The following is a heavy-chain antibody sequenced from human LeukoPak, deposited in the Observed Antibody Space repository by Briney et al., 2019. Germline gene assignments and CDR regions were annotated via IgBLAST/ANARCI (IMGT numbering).Heavy chain of an antibody. CDR1: GGSISTYS. CDR2: IYYSGNT. CDR3: AREMTSGSYHIFDY. V-gene: IGHV4-59*01. J-gene: IGHJ4*02. D-gene: IGHD1-26*01. Sequence: SETLSLTCTVPGGSISTYSWNWIRQPPGKGLDWIGYIYYSGNTNYSPSLKSRVTILVDTSRNQFSLNLSATRAVVTAVYYCAREMTSGSYHIFDYWGQGTLVTVSS.